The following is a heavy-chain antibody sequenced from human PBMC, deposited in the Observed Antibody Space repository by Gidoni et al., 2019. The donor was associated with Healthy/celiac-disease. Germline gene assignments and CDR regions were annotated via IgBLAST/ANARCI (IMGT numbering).Heavy chain of an antibody. Sequence: QVQLVQSGAEVKKPGASVTVSCRASGYTFTSYDINWVRQATGQGLEWMGWMNPNSGNTGYAQKFQGRVTMTRNTSISTAYMELSSLRSEDTAVYYCARGNIVVVVAATPGGFDYWGQGTLVTVSS. CDR3: ARGNIVVVVAATPGGFDY. D-gene: IGHD2-15*01. V-gene: IGHV1-8*01. CDR1: GYTFTSYD. CDR2: MNPNSGNT. J-gene: IGHJ4*02.